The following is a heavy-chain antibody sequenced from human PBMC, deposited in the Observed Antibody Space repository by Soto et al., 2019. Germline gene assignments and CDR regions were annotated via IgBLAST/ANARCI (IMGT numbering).Heavy chain of an antibody. Sequence: GGSLRLSCAASGFTFSSYAMHWVRQAPGKGLEWVAVISYDGSNKYYADSVKGRFTISRDNSKNTLYLQMNSLRAEDTAVYYCATDLDYGDTEDYWGQGTLVTVST. V-gene: IGHV3-30-3*01. J-gene: IGHJ4*02. CDR3: ATDLDYGDTEDY. CDR1: GFTFSSYA. CDR2: ISYDGSNK. D-gene: IGHD4-17*01.